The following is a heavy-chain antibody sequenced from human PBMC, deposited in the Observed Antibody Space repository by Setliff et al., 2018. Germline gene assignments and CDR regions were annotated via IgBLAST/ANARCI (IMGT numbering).Heavy chain of an antibody. CDR3: ARAFTYYNFRSGYGYGMDV. Sequence: NPSETLSLTCTVSGGSISSGSYYWSWIRQPAGKGLEWIGRIYTSGSTNYNPSLKSRVTISVDTSKNQFSLKLSSVTAADTAVYYCARAFTYYNFRSGYGYGMDVWGQGTTVTVSS. J-gene: IGHJ6*02. CDR1: GGSISSGSYY. V-gene: IGHV4-61*02. CDR2: IYTSGST. D-gene: IGHD3-3*01.